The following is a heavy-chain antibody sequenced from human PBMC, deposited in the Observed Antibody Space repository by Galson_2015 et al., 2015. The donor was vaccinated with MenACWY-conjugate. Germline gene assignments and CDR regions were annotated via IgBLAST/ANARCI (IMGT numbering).Heavy chain of an antibody. CDR3: ARMHIVLDATDAFDI. CDR1: GFSLSTYEMC. Sequence: PALVKPTQTLTLTCTFSGFSLSTYEMCIYWVRQPPGKALEWLARIFLRDNKYYTTSLKTRLTISKDTSTNQVVLTMTNVDPVDTATYYCARMHIVLDATDAFDIWGQGTMVTVSS. J-gene: IGHJ3*02. D-gene: IGHD3-22*01. CDR2: IFLRDNK. V-gene: IGHV2-70*11.